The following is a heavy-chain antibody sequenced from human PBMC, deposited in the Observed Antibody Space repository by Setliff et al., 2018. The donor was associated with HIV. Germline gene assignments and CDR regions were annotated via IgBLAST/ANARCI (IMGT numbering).Heavy chain of an antibody. CDR1: GYSFARYG. CDR3: ARDSESSRKLVGREYYYYYMDV. V-gene: IGHV1-18*01. J-gene: IGHJ6*03. D-gene: IGHD1-26*01. CDR2: ISGFNGNT. Sequence: GASVKVSCKASGYSFARYGLSWVRQAPGQGLEWMGWISGFNGNTEYAQSFQDRVAMTTETATSTAYMELSGLTSEDTAVYYCARDSESSRKLVGREYYYYYMDVWGKGTTVTVSS.